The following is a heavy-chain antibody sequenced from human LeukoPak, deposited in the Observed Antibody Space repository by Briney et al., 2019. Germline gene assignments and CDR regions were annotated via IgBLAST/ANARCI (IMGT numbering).Heavy chain of an antibody. Sequence: PGGSLRLSCAASGFTVSSNYMSWVRQAPGKGLEWVSVIYSGGSTYYADSVKGRFTISRDNSKNTLYLQMSSLRAEDTAVYYCAREDISGNLWPNDAFDIWGQGTMVTVSS. CDR2: IYSGGST. CDR3: AREDISGNLWPNDAFDI. J-gene: IGHJ3*02. D-gene: IGHD3-22*01. CDR1: GFTVSSNY. V-gene: IGHV3-66*02.